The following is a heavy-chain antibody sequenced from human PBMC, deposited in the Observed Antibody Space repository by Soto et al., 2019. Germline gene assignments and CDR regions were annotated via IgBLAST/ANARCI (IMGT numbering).Heavy chain of an antibody. D-gene: IGHD1-1*01. Sequence: VQLVESGGGVVQPGRSLRLLCEASGFSFSRYGMHRVRQAPGMGLEWVAVISWDGLAQYYADSVKGRFTISRDNSQSTLYLQMNSLRTEDTAIYYCAKETIQVGGPNYFDYWGQGALVTVSS. CDR1: GFSFSRYG. J-gene: IGHJ4*02. V-gene: IGHV3-30*18. CDR2: ISWDGLAQ. CDR3: AKETIQVGGPNYFDY.